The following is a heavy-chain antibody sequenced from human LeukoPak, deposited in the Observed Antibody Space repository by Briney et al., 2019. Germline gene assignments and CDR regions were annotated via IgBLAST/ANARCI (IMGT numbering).Heavy chain of an antibody. D-gene: IGHD5-18*01. V-gene: IGHV3-53*01. J-gene: IGHJ4*02. CDR1: GFTVSGTY. CDR2: IYSGGST. CDR3: IYGYTLDF. Sequence: GGSLRLSCAASGFTVSGTYMNWVRQAPGKGLEWVSVIYSGGSTNYADSVKGRFTISRDNSKNTLYLQMNSLRAEDTAVYYCIYGYTLDFWGQGTLVTVSS.